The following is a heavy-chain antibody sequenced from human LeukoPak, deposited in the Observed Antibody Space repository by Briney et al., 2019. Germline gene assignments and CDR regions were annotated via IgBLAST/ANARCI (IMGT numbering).Heavy chain of an antibody. CDR2: ISGSGGST. CDR3: ARELERRYHWFDP. D-gene: IGHD1-1*01. CDR1: GFTFSSYG. J-gene: IGHJ5*02. Sequence: PGGTLRLSCAASGFTFSSYGMSWVRQAPGKGLEWVSAISGSGGSTYYADSVKGRFTISRDNSKNTLYLQMNSLRAEDTAVYYCARELERRYHWFDPWGQGTLVTVSS. V-gene: IGHV3-23*01.